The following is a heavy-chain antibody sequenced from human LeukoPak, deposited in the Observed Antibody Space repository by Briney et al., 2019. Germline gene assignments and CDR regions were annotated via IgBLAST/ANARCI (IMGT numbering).Heavy chain of an antibody. CDR2: MNPNSGNT. CDR1: GYTFTSYD. CDR3: ARGGMGATSSWFDP. J-gene: IGHJ5*02. V-gene: IGHV1-8*01. Sequence: ASVKVSCKASGYTFTSYDINWVRQATGQGLEWMGWMNPNSGNTGYAQKFQGRVPMTRNTSISTAYMELSSLRSEDTAVYYCARGGMGATSSWFDPWGQGTLVTVSS. D-gene: IGHD1-26*01.